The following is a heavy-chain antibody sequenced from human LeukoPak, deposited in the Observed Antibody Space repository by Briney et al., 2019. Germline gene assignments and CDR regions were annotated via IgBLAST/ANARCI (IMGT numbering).Heavy chain of an antibody. V-gene: IGHV1-2*02. CDR2: INPNSGGT. J-gene: IGHJ4*02. Sequence: ASVKVSCKASGYTFTGYYMHWVRQAPGQGLEWMGWINPNSGGTNYAQKFQGSVTMTRDTSISTAYMELSRLRSDDTAVYYCARGGDLHYDILTGYYYFDYWGQGTLVTVSS. D-gene: IGHD3-9*01. CDR3: ARGGDLHYDILTGYYYFDY. CDR1: GYTFTGYY.